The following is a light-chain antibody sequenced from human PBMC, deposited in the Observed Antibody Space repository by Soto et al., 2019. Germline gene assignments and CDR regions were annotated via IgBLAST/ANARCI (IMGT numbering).Light chain of an antibody. Sequence: EIVLTQSPVSLSLSPGEIATLSFSASQSVTSYLAWYQQKPGQAPRLLIYDASNRATGIPARFSGGGSGTDFTLTIDNLEPEDFAIYYCQQRSNWPPITFGQGTRLEIK. V-gene: IGKV3-11*01. CDR3: QQRSNWPPIT. CDR1: QSVTSY. J-gene: IGKJ5*01. CDR2: DAS.